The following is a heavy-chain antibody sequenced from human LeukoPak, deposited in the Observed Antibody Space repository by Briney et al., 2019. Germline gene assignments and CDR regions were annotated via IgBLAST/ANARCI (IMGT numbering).Heavy chain of an antibody. CDR3: AREAQYCSGGSCLGYYYMDV. D-gene: IGHD2-15*01. Sequence: SETLSLTCAVYGGSSSGYYWSWIRQPPGKGLEWIGEINHSGSTNYNPSLKSRVTISVDTSKNQFSLKLSSVTAADTAVYYCAREAQYCSGGSCLGYYYMDVWGKGTTVTVSS. J-gene: IGHJ6*03. CDR1: GGSSSGYY. CDR2: INHSGST. V-gene: IGHV4-34*01.